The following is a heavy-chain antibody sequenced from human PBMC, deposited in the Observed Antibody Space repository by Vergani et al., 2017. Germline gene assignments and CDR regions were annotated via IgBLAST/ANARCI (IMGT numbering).Heavy chain of an antibody. CDR1: GGSISSSNW. Sequence: QVQLQESGPGLVKPPGTLSLTCAVSGGSISSSNWCSWVRQPPGKGLEWIGEIYHSGSTNYNPSLKSRVTRSVDKSKNQFSLKLSAVTAADTAVYYCARESFGRTGMSEYFDYWGQGTLVTVSS. J-gene: IGHJ4*02. CDR2: IYHSGST. D-gene: IGHD3-16*01. CDR3: ARESFGRTGMSEYFDY. V-gene: IGHV4-4*03.